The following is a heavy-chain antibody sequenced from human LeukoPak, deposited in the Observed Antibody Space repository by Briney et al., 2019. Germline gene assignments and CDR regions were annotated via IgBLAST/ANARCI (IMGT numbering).Heavy chain of an antibody. V-gene: IGHV3-23*01. CDR2: ISGTGGST. CDR1: GFTSSNYA. Sequence: GGSLRLSCAASGFTSSNYAMNWVRQAPGKGLERVSVISGTGGSTHYADSVKGRFTMSRDNSKNTVYLQMNSLRAEDTALYYCAKDSGYCSGYTCPPVYWGQGTLVTVSS. J-gene: IGHJ4*02. CDR3: AKDSGYCSGYTCPPVY. D-gene: IGHD2-15*01.